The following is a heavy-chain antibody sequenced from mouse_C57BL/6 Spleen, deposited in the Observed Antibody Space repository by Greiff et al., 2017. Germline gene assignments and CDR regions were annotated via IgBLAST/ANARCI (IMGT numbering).Heavy chain of an antibody. J-gene: IGHJ4*01. CDR2: INPGSGGT. V-gene: IGHV1-54*01. D-gene: IGHD1-1*01. CDR1: GYAFTTYL. Sequence: VQLQQSGAELVRPGTSVKVSCKASGYAFTTYLIEWVKQRPGQGLEWIGVINPGSGGTKYNEKFKGKATLTADKSSSTADMQLSSLTSDDSAVYFCARNYYGTGAMDYWGQGTSGTVSS. CDR3: ARNYYGTGAMDY.